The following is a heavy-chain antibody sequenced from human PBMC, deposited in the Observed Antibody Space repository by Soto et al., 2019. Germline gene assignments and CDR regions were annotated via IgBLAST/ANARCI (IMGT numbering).Heavy chain of an antibody. J-gene: IGHJ4*02. Sequence: GESLKISCKGSGYSFTSYWIGWVRQMPGKGLEWMGIIYPGDSDTRYSPSFQGQVTISADKSISTAYLQWSSLKASDTAMYYCARQPLNYYDSSGNYFDCWGQGTLVTVSS. D-gene: IGHD3-22*01. CDR2: IYPGDSDT. CDR1: GYSFTSYW. V-gene: IGHV5-51*01. CDR3: ARQPLNYYDSSGNYFDC.